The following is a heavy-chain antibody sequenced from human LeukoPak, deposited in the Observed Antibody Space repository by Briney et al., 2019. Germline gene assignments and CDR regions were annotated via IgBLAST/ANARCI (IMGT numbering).Heavy chain of an antibody. CDR3: SRVGTRTTRDN. D-gene: IGHD4-23*01. Sequence: GGSLRLSCTVSGFPFSSYWMHWVRQAPGKGLVWVSRLSTDGSTTSYADSVKGRFTISRDNAKNTLYLQMNSLRAEDTAIYYCSRVGTRTTRDNRGHGALFTVSS. J-gene: IGHJ4*01. CDR1: GFPFSSYW. V-gene: IGHV3-74*01. CDR2: LSTDGSTT.